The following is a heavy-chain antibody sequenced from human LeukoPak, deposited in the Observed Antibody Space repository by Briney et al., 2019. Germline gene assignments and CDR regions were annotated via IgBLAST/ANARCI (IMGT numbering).Heavy chain of an antibody. CDR2: IWYDGSNK. CDR1: GFTFSSYG. V-gene: IGHV3-33*01. J-gene: IGHJ4*02. CDR3: ARELSGPYDILTGHFDY. Sequence: GRSLRLSCAASGFTFSSYGMHWVRQAPGKGLEWVPVIWYDGSNKYYADSVKGRFTISRDNSKNTLYLQMNSLRAEDTAVYYCARELSGPYDILTGHFDYWGQGTLVTVSS. D-gene: IGHD3-9*01.